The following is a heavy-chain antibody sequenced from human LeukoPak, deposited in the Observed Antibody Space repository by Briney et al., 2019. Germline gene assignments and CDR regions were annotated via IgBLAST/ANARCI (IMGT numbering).Heavy chain of an antibody. CDR2: FDPEDGET. V-gene: IGHV1-24*01. CDR1: GYTLTELS. Sequence: ASVKVSCKVSGYTLTELSMHWVRQAPGKGLEWMGGFDPEDGETIYAQKFQGRVAMTEDTSTDTAYMELSSLRSEDTAVYYCATSSRSYGDYLLGYYYYMDVWGKGTTVTISS. D-gene: IGHD4-17*01. J-gene: IGHJ6*03. CDR3: ATSSRSYGDYLLGYYYYMDV.